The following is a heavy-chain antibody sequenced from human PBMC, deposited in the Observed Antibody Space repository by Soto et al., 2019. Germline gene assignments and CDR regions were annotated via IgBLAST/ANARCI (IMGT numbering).Heavy chain of an antibody. V-gene: IGHV3-74*01. D-gene: IGHD1-1*01. CDR3: VRGGTRTTNWGLFDS. CDR2: INGDATST. Sequence: EVKVVESGGGLVQPGGSLRLSCAASGFTFSDNWMHWIRQPPGKGLIWVSRINGDATSTSYADSVKGRFTISRDSAKNTVYLQMDGLRVDDTAVYYCVRGGTRTTNWGLFDSWGQGTLVTVSS. J-gene: IGHJ4*02. CDR1: GFTFSDNW.